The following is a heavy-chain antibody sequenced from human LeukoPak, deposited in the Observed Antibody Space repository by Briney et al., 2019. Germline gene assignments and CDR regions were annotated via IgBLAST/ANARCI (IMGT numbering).Heavy chain of an antibody. D-gene: IGHD2-8*01. CDR1: GFAFSTYA. CDR2: IRFDGNNK. Sequence: PGGSLRLSCAASGFAFSTYAMHWVRQAPGKGLEWVAYIRFDGNNKNYADSVKGRVTISRDNSKKTLYLQVNNLRVEDTAVYYCATAPDGLDYWGQGTLVTVSS. J-gene: IGHJ4*02. V-gene: IGHV3-30*02. CDR3: ATAPDGLDY.